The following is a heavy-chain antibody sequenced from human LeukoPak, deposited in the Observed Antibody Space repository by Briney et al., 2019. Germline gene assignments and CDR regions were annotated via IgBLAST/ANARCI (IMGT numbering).Heavy chain of an antibody. CDR3: ARGASGSGSYLY. V-gene: IGHV1-2*02. CDR2: INPNSGGT. Sequence: GASVKVSCKASGYTFTGYYMHWVRQAPGQGLEWMGWINPNSGGTNYAQKFQGRVTMTRDTSISTAYMELSSLRSEDTAVYYCARGASGSGSYLYWGQGTLVTVSS. J-gene: IGHJ4*02. D-gene: IGHD3-10*01. CDR1: GYTFTGYY.